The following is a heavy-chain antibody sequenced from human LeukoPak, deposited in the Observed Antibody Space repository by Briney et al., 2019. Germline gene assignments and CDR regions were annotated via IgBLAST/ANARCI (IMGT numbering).Heavy chain of an antibody. V-gene: IGHV1-8*03. CDR2: MNPNNGDS. D-gene: IGHD3-3*01. CDR3: ARTTSFTASGYDH. J-gene: IGHJ4*02. CDR1: GYTLSNYH. Sequence: ASVTVTCNVSGYTLSNYHFYWVRQATGQGLEWMGWMNPNNGDSGYAQKFQGRVTITRYTSISTSYMELRSLRSDDTAVYFCARTTSFTASGYDHWGQGPRVTVSS.